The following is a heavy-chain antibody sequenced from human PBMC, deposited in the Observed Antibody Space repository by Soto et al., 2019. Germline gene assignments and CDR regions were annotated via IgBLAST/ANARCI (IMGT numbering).Heavy chain of an antibody. CDR1: GFTFNTHW. J-gene: IGHJ4*02. CDR2: INQDGSEK. V-gene: IGHV3-7*04. CDR3: VGVYGMSY. D-gene: IGHD2-8*01. Sequence: EVQLVESGGGLVQPGGSLRLSCAASGFTFNTHWMNWVRQAPGKGLEWVANINQDGSEKYYVDSVKGRFTISRDNAKNSLYLQINSLRAEDTAVYSCVGVYGMSYWGQGTLVTVSS.